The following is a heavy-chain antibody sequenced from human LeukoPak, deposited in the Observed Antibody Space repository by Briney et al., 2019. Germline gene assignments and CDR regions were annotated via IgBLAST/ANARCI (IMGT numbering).Heavy chain of an antibody. Sequence: ASVKVSCKASGYILSDYYVHWVRQAPGQGLQWMGSINAKSGDTQYAQDFQGRVTMTRETSISTASMELSSLRSDDTAVYYCARGLERQLYYSYYHMDVWGKGTTVTVSS. CDR3: ARGLERQLYYSYYHMDV. J-gene: IGHJ6*03. CDR1: GYILSDYY. CDR2: INAKSGDT. D-gene: IGHD1-1*01. V-gene: IGHV1-2*02.